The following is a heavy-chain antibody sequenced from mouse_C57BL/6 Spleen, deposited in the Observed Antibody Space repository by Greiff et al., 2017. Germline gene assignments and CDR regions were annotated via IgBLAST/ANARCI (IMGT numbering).Heavy chain of an antibody. Sequence: VQRVESGAELVRPGTSVKMSCKASGYTFTNYWIGWAKQRPGHGLEWIGDIYPGGGYTNYNEKFKGKATLTADKSSSTAYMQFSSLTSEDSAIYYCARGITTAALPYFDVWGTGTTVTVSS. CDR1: GYTFTNYW. D-gene: IGHD1-2*01. V-gene: IGHV1-63*01. CDR2: IYPGGGYT. CDR3: ARGITTAALPYFDV. J-gene: IGHJ1*03.